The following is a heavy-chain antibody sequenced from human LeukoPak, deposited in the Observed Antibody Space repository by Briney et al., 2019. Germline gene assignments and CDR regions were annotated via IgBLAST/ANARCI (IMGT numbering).Heavy chain of an antibody. Sequence: ASVKVSCKASGYTFTSYGISWVRQAPGQGLEWMGWISAYNGNTNYAQKLQGRVTMTTDTSTRPAYMELRGLSSDDTAVYYCARSPYYDILTGYYSTSNWFDPWGQGTLVTVSS. CDR3: ARSPYYDILTGYYSTSNWFDP. V-gene: IGHV1-18*01. CDR1: GYTFTSYG. J-gene: IGHJ5*02. CDR2: ISAYNGNT. D-gene: IGHD3-9*01.